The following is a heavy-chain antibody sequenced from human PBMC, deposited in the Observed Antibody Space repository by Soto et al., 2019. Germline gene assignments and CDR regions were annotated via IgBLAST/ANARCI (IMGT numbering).Heavy chain of an antibody. V-gene: IGHV3-13*04. CDR2: IGSAGDT. CDR1: GFTFSIYD. CDR3: ARDGGCRDGYTVGCNWFDP. J-gene: IGHJ5*02. Sequence: GSLRLSCAASGFTFSIYDMHWVRQATGKGLEWVSAIGSAGDTYYPGSVKGRFTISRENAKNTLYLQMNSLRAEDTAVFYCARDGGCRDGYTVGCNWFDPWGQGTLVTVSS. D-gene: IGHD5-12*01.